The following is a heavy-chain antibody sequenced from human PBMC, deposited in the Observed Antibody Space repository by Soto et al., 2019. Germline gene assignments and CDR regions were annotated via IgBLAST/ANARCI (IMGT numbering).Heavy chain of an antibody. Sequence: GGSLRLSCAASVFTFTSYAMSWVRQAPGKGLEWVSTISGSGGSTYYADSVKGRFTISRDNSKNTLYLQMNSLRAEDTAVYYCAKGEGGSRNIYYYYGMVVWGQGTTVTVSS. D-gene: IGHD1-1*01. J-gene: IGHJ6*02. CDR1: VFTFTSYA. CDR3: AKGEGGSRNIYYYYGMVV. V-gene: IGHV3-23*01. CDR2: ISGSGGST.